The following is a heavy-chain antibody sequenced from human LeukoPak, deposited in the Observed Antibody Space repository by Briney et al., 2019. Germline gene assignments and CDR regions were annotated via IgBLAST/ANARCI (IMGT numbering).Heavy chain of an antibody. V-gene: IGHV6-1*01. J-gene: IGHJ4*02. CDR1: GDSVSSNSVS. CDR2: TYCRSKWFN. Sequence: SQTLSLTCAISGDSVSSNSVSLSWIRQSPSRGLEWPVRTYCRSKWFNDYAVSLKRRITINPDTSKNQFSLQLNSVTPEDTAVYYCARGNSGRHDYWGQGTLVTVSS. D-gene: IGHD6-19*01. CDR3: ARGNSGRHDY.